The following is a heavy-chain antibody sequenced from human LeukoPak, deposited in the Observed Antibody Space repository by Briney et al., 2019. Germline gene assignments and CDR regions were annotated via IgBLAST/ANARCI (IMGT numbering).Heavy chain of an antibody. V-gene: IGHV1-46*01. CDR3: AREPHPNAGVIRGFEMVPDAFDI. CDR2: INPSGGST. CDR1: GYTFTSYY. J-gene: IGHJ3*02. Sequence: ASVKVSCKASGYTFTSYYMHWVRQAPGQGLEWMGIINPSGGSTSYAQKFQGRVTMTRDTSTNTAYMELRSLRFDDTAVYYCAREPHPNAGVIRGFEMVPDAFDIWGQGTMVTV. D-gene: IGHD3-3*01.